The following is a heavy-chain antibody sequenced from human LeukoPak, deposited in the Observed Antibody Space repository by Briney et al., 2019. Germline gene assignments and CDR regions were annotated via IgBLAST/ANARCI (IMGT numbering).Heavy chain of an antibody. CDR3: VREGEGPLSKDFDY. CDR1: GFTFTDHY. CDR2: IGPHSTFT. D-gene: IGHD2/OR15-2a*01. Sequence: ASMKVSFKSSGFTFTDHYIHWVRQGPGQGLEWMGYIGPHSTFTSSPQEFQGRVTMTRDASMSTAYMELTRLTSDDTAVYYCVREGEGPLSKDFDYWGQGTLVTVSP. J-gene: IGHJ4*02. V-gene: IGHV1-2*02.